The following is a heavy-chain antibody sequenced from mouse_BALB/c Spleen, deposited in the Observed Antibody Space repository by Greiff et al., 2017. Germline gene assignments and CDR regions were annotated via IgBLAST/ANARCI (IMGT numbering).Heavy chain of an antibody. V-gene: IGHV2-2*02. D-gene: IGHD1-1*01. Sequence: VQLQESGPGLVQPSQSLSITCTVSGFSLTSYGVHWVRQSPGKGLEWLGVIWSGGSTDYNAAFISRLSISKDNSKSQVFFKMNSLQANDTAIYYCARPYYYGGYWYFDVWGAGTTVTVSS. CDR3: ARPYYYGGYWYFDV. J-gene: IGHJ1*01. CDR1: GFSLTSYG. CDR2: IWSGGST.